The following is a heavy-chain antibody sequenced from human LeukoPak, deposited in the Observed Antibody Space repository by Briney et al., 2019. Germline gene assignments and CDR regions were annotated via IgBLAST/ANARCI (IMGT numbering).Heavy chain of an antibody. D-gene: IGHD6-13*01. V-gene: IGHV5-51*01. J-gene: IGHJ4*01. CDR1: GYSFTNYW. Sequence: GESLKISCKVSGYSFTNYWIDWVRQMPGKGLEWMGIIYPGDSDTRYSPSFQGQVTISVDKSISTAYLQWSSLKASDTAMHYFAITAAWSLNHWGQGTLGNGSS. CDR2: IYPGDSDT. CDR3: AITAAWSLNH.